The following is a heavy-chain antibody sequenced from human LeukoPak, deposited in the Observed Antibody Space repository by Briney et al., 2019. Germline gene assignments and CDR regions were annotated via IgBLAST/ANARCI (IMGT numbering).Heavy chain of an antibody. CDR1: GYTFTRYG. CDR2: ISAYNGNT. D-gene: IGHD2-15*01. CDR3: AGYCSGGSCPFDY. J-gene: IGHJ4*02. Sequence: ASVKVSCKASGYTFTRYGINWVRQAPGQGLEWMGWISAYNGNTNYAQKLQGRVTMTTVTSTSTAYMELRSLGSDDTAVYYCAGYCSGGSCPFDYRGQGTLVTVSS. V-gene: IGHV1-18*01.